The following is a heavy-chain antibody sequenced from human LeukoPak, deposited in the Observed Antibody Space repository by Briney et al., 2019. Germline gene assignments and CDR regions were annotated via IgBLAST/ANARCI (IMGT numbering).Heavy chain of an antibody. CDR1: GFTFSSYS. V-gene: IGHV3-48*04. CDR3: ARRYNPVDY. J-gene: IGHJ4*02. Sequence: GGSLRLSCAASGFTFSSYSMNWVRQAPGKGLEWVSYISSSSSTIYYADSVKGRFTISRDNAKNSLYLQMNSLRAEDTAVYYCARRYNPVDYWGQGTLVTVSS. CDR2: ISSSSSTI. D-gene: IGHD1-1*01.